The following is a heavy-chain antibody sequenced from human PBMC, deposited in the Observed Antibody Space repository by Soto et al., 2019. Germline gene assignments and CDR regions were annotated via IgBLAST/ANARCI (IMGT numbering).Heavy chain of an antibody. CDR1: GLSLSSTRVA. J-gene: IGHJ4*02. D-gene: IGHD6-19*01. CDR3: AHSVVAGLGYYFDY. Sequence: QITLKESGPTLVKPTQTLTLTCTFSGLSLSSTRVAVGWIRQPPGKALEWLALIYWDDDKRYSPFLKSRPTITEDTSKNQGVLTMTDMDPVDTATYYCAHSVVAGLGYYFDYGGQGTLVTVSS. V-gene: IGHV2-5*02. CDR2: IYWDDDK.